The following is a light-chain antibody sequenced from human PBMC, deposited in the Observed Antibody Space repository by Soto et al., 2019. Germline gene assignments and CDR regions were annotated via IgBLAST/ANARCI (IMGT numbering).Light chain of an antibody. CDR2: STN. CDR3: MLYMGGGLVV. V-gene: IGLV8-61*01. J-gene: IGLJ2*01. Sequence: QAVVTQAPSFSVSPGGTVTLTCGLTSGSVSTTYYPSWYQQTPGQAPRTLIYSTNISSSGVPDRFSGSILGNKAALTITGAQADDESDYHCMLYMGGGLVVFGGGTKLTVL. CDR1: SGSVSTTYY.